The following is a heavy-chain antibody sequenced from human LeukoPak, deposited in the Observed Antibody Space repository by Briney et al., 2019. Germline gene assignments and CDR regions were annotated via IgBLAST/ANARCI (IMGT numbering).Heavy chain of an antibody. CDR3: AKVGYSGYDGFDY. D-gene: IGHD5-12*01. CDR1: GFTFSSYG. Sequence: GGSLRLSCAASGFTFSSYGMRWVRQAPGKGLEWVAVISYDGSNKYYADSVKGRFTIYRDNSKNTLYLQMNSLRAEDTAVYYCAKVGYSGYDGFDYWGQGTLVTVSS. CDR2: ISYDGSNK. V-gene: IGHV3-30*18. J-gene: IGHJ4*02.